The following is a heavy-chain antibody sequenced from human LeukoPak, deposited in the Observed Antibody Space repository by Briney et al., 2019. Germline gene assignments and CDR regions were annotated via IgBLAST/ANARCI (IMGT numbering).Heavy chain of an antibody. D-gene: IGHD1-7*01. J-gene: IGHJ5*02. Sequence: PGRSLRLSCAASGFTFSSYAMSWVRQAPGKGLEWVSAISGSGGSTYYADSVKGRFTISRDNSKNTLYLQMNSLRAEDTAVYYCAKDPKLELHPWFDPWGQGTLVTVSS. CDR2: ISGSGGST. CDR3: AKDPKLELHPWFDP. CDR1: GFTFSSYA. V-gene: IGHV3-23*01.